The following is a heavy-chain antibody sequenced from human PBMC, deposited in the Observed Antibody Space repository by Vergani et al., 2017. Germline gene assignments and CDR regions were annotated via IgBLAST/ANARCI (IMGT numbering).Heavy chain of an antibody. CDR1: GGSISRYY. CDR2: IYYSGST. Sequence: QVQLQESCPGLVKPSETLSLTCTVSGGSISRYYWSWIRQPPGKGLEWIGYIYYSGSTNYNPSLKSRVTISVDTSKNQFSLKLSSVTAADTAVYYCARDVSGYDFWSGYYRGWFDPWGQGTLVTVSS. D-gene: IGHD3-3*01. V-gene: IGHV4-59*01. CDR3: ARDVSGYDFWSGYYRGWFDP. J-gene: IGHJ5*01.